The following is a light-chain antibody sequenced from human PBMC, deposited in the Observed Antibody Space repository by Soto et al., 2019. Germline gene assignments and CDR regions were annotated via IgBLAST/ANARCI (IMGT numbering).Light chain of an antibody. CDR2: EDN. CDR1: SGSIASNY. V-gene: IGLV6-57*01. CDR3: QSYGAGNWV. Sequence: NFMLTQPHSVSESPGKTVTISCTRSSGSIASNYVQWYQQRPGSSPTTVIYEDNQRPSGVPDRFSGSLDSSSNSASLTISGLKTEDEADYYCQSYGAGNWVFGGGTKPPS. J-gene: IGLJ3*02.